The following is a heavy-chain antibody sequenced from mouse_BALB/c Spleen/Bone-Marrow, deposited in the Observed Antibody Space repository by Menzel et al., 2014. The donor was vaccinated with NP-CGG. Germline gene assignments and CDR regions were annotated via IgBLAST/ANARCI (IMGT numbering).Heavy chain of an antibody. CDR1: GLTFRSFG. D-gene: IGHD2-3*01. V-gene: IGHV5-17*02. CDR3: VRGGYYVPSYFDS. J-gene: IGHJ2*01. CDR2: ISGGTCTI. Sequence: EVQLVESGGGLVQPGGSRKLSGAASGLTFRSFGMHWARQAPEKGLEWAAYISGGTCTIYYADTVKGRFTISRDNPNNTLFLQMTSLRSEDTAMYYCVRGGYYVPSYFDSWGQGTTLTVSS.